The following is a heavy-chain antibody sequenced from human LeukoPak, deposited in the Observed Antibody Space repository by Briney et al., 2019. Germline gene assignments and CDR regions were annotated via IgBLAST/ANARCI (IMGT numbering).Heavy chain of an antibody. CDR2: INSGSYTI. J-gene: IGHJ3*02. Sequence: PGGSLRLSCGASGFRLGSYSMDWVRQAPEKGLEWVSHINSGSYTIYYADSVKCRFTISRDNAGNSLYLQMNSLRDEDTAVYYCARVLLERPGIDSFDMWGQGTMVTVSS. D-gene: IGHD1-1*01. CDR3: ARVLLERPGIDSFDM. CDR1: GFRLGSYS. V-gene: IGHV3-48*02.